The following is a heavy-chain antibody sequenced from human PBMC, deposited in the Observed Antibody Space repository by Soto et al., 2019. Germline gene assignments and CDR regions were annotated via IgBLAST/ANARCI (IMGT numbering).Heavy chain of an antibody. D-gene: IGHD4-17*01. J-gene: IGHJ4*02. CDR1: GFTFSSYN. Sequence: PGGSLRLSCAASGFTFSSYNMNWVRQAPGKGLEWVSSISSSSSHIYYADSVKGRFTISRDNAKNSLYLQMNSLRAEDTAVYYCARMTSMMYFFDHWGQGAQVTVSS. CDR2: ISSSSSHI. V-gene: IGHV3-21*01. CDR3: ARMTSMMYFFDH.